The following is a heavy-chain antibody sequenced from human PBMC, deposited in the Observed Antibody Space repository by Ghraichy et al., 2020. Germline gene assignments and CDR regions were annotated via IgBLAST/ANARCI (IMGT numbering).Heavy chain of an antibody. CDR2: INHSGST. D-gene: IGHD3-3*01. J-gene: IGHJ6*02. CDR3: ARGPGRVVIIPIYYYYGMDV. CDR1: GGSFSGYY. V-gene: IGHV4-34*01. Sequence: SETLSLTCAVYGGSFSGYYWSWIRQPPGKGLEWIGEINHSGSTNYNPSLKSRVTISVDTSKNQFSLKLSSVTAADTAVYYCARGPGRVVIIPIYYYYGMDVWGQGKTVTVSS.